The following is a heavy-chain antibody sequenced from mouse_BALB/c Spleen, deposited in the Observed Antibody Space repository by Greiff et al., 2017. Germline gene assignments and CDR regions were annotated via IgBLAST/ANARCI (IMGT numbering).Heavy chain of an antibody. D-gene: IGHD4-1*02. CDR2: ISSGGGST. J-gene: IGHJ3*01. Sequence: DVKLVESGGGLVKPGGSLKLSCAASGFAFSSYDMSWVRQTPEKRLEWVAYISSGGGSTYYPDTVKGLFTISRDNAKNTLYLQMSSLKSEDTAMYYCARLNWEETWFAYWGQGTLVTVSA. CDR1: GFAFSSYD. CDR3: ARLNWEETWFAY. V-gene: IGHV5-12-1*01.